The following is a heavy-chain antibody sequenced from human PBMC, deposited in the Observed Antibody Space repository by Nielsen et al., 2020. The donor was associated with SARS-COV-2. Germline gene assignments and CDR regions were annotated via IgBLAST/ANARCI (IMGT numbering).Heavy chain of an antibody. Sequence: GSLRLSCAVYGGSFSGYYWSWIRQPPGRGLEWIGEINHSGSTNYNPSLKSRVTISVDTSKNQFSLKLSSVTAADTAVYYCARSNGEFDYWGQGTLVTVSS. CDR1: GGSFSGYY. J-gene: IGHJ4*02. D-gene: IGHD2-8*01. CDR3: ARSNGEFDY. V-gene: IGHV4-34*01. CDR2: INHSGST.